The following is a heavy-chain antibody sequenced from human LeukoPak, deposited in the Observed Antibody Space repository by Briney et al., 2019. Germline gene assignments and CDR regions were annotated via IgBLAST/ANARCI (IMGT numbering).Heavy chain of an antibody. CDR3: ARDDSNY. Sequence: GGSLRLSCAASGFTFSDYWMSWVRQAPGKGLEWVATIKPGGSEKFYVDSVKGRLTISRDNAENSLSLQMNDLRAEDTAMYFCARDDSNYWGKGTLVTVSS. CDR2: IKPGGSEK. J-gene: IGHJ4*02. CDR1: GFTFSDYW. V-gene: IGHV3-7*01. D-gene: IGHD3-3*01.